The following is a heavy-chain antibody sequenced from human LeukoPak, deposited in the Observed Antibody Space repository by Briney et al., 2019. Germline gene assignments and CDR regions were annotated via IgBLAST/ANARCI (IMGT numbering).Heavy chain of an antibody. J-gene: IGHJ3*02. CDR1: GGSFSSYA. CDR3: ARVAEYDMSDAFDI. CDR2: IIPIFGTA. D-gene: IGHD3-9*01. Sequence: SVKVSCKASGGSFSSYAISWVRQAPGQGLEWMGGIIPIFGTANYAQKFQGRVTITADESTSTAYMELSSLRSEDTAVYYCARVAEYDMSDAFDIWGQGTMVTVSS. V-gene: IGHV1-69*13.